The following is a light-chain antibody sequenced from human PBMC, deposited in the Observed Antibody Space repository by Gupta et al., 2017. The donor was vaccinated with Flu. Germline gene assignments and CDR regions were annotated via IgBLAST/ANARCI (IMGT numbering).Light chain of an antibody. Sequence: SYELTQSPSVSVSPGQTARITRLGEKVGDKYICWYQQKPGQSPVIVIYQDNKRPSGIPERFSGSNSGSTATLTVGGAEAMDEAYYYCQVRYSSVVFGGGTKLTVL. CDR3: QVRYSSVV. CDR1: KVGDKY. J-gene: IGLJ2*01. CDR2: QDN. V-gene: IGLV3-1*01.